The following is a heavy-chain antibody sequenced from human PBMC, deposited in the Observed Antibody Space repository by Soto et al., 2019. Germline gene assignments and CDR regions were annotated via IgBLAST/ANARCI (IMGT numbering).Heavy chain of an antibody. CDR1: GFTFSAYH. V-gene: IGHV3-21*01. J-gene: IGHJ3*01. D-gene: IGHD2-15*01. Sequence: EVQLVESGGGLVLPGGSLRLSCAASGFTFSAYHMNWVRQAPGKGLDWVSSINPTSSHIYYADSVRGRFTISRDDFKDSLSLKMNSLRTECAALYYCARGYCGVVACYLRRDAFDVWGQWTMVTVSS. CDR2: INPTSSHI. CDR3: ARGYCGVVACYLRRDAFDV.